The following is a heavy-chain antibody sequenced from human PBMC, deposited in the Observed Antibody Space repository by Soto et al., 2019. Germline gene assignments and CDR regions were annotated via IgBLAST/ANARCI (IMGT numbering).Heavy chain of an antibody. V-gene: IGHV4-59*04. CDR3: ARHRGGTFFDAFDI. J-gene: IGHJ3*02. Sequence: PSETLSLTCTVSGGSISSYYWSWIRQPPGKGLEWIGYIYYSGSTYYSPSLNSPVTISVDTSKNQFSLKLSSVTAADTAVYYCARHRGGTFFDAFDIWGQGTMVTVSS. CDR1: GGSISSYY. CDR2: IYYSGST. D-gene: IGHD2-15*01.